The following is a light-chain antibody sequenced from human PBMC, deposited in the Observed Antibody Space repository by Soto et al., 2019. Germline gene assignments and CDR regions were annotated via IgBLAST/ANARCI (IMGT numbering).Light chain of an antibody. V-gene: IGKV3-20*01. CDR3: EEDGSSPYT. J-gene: IGKJ2*01. Sequence: EIVLTQSPGTLSLSPGERATLSCRASQSVSSSYLAWYQQKPGQAPRLLIYGASRRATRIPGRFSGSGSGTDFTLTISRLEPEDFEVYFCEEDGSSPYTFGQGTQQQI. CDR1: QSVSSSY. CDR2: GAS.